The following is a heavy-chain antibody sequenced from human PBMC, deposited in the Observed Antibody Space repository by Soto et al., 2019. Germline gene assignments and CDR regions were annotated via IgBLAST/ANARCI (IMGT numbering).Heavy chain of an antibody. J-gene: IGHJ5*02. CDR3: ARGEEGYGVTGVP. CDR1: GGTFSSYA. D-gene: IGHD5-12*01. V-gene: IGHV1-69*12. CDR2: IIPIFGTA. Sequence: QVQLVQSGAEVKKPGSSVKVSCKASGGTFSSYAISWVRQAPVQGLEWMGGIIPIFGTANCAQKFQGRVTITADESTSTAYRELSSLRSEGTAVYYCARGEEGYGVTGVPWGQGTLVTVSS.